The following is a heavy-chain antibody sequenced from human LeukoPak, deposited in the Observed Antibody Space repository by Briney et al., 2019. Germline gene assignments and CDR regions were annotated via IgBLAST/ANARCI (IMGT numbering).Heavy chain of an antibody. D-gene: IGHD5-12*01. CDR1: GGSISNYY. Sequence: PSETLSLTCSVSGGSISNYYWSWIRQPPGKGLEWIGYVYISGSTNYNPSLRSRVTIALDTSKRQCSLKLSSVTAADTALHYCARIPLGYSGAYYFDSWGQGTLVTVSS. J-gene: IGHJ4*02. CDR2: VYISGST. V-gene: IGHV4-4*09. CDR3: ARIPLGYSGAYYFDS.